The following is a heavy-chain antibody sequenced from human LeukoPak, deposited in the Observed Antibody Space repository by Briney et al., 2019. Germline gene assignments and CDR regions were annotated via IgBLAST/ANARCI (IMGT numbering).Heavy chain of an antibody. Sequence: SETLSLTCTVSGGSISSSSYYWGWIRQPPGKGLEWIGSIYYSGSTYYNPSLKSRVTISVDTSKNQFSLKLSSVTAADTAVYYCARHSVPRIVGATEADYWGQGTLVTVSS. CDR3: ARHSVPRIVGATEADY. CDR1: GGSISSSSYY. J-gene: IGHJ4*02. D-gene: IGHD1-26*01. CDR2: IYYSGST. V-gene: IGHV4-39*01.